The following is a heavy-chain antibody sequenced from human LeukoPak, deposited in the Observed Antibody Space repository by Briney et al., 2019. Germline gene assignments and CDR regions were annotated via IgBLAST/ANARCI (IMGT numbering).Heavy chain of an antibody. CDR1: GGSISSYY. CDR2: IYYSGST. V-gene: IGHV4-59*01. Sequence: SETLSLTCTVSGGSISSYYWSWIRQPPGKGLEWIGYIYYSGSTNYNPSLKSRVTISVDTSKNQFSLKLSSVTAADTAVYYCARASRSGIVGATPAVRYYYYYYMDVWGKGTTVTVSS. D-gene: IGHD1-26*01. CDR3: ARASRSGIVGATPAVRYYYYYYMDV. J-gene: IGHJ6*03.